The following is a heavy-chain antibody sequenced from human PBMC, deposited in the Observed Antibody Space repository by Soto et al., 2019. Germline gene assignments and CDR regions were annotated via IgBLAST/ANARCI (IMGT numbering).Heavy chain of an antibody. D-gene: IGHD5-12*01. CDR1: GGSINSRYW. CDR3: ARGRDGYNSLLAFGIDYYYGMYV. J-gene: IGHJ6*02. CDR2: IYHSGST. Sequence: PSETLSLTCAVSGGSINSRYWWSWVRQSPGKGLEWIGEIYHSGSTNYNPSLKSRVTISVDKSKNQFSLKLSSVTAADTAVYYCARGRDGYNSLLAFGIDYYYGMYVWGQGTTVTVSS. V-gene: IGHV4-4*02.